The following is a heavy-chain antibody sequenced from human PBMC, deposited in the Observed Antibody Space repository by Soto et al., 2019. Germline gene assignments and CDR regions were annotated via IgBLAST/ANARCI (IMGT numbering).Heavy chain of an antibody. D-gene: IGHD3-10*01. CDR1: GGTFSSYA. Sequence: QVQLVQSGAEVKKPGSSVKVSCKASGGTFSSYAISWVRQAPGQVLEWMGGIIPIFDTANYAQKFQGRVTITADEATRTAYKELSSLRSDDTAVYYCARGFTWALDFEYWGQGTLVIVSS. V-gene: IGHV1-69*01. J-gene: IGHJ4*02. CDR3: ARGFTWALDFEY. CDR2: IIPIFDTA.